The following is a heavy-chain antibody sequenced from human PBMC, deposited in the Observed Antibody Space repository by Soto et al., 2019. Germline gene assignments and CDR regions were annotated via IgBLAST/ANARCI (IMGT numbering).Heavy chain of an antibody. D-gene: IGHD1-1*01. CDR2: IDPSDSYT. J-gene: IGHJ4*02. CDR3: ASTTPLRDYFDY. V-gene: IGHV5-10-1*01. Sequence: GESLKISCKGSGYTFTSYWISWVRQMPGKGLEWMGRIDPSDSYTKYSPSFQGHVTISADKSISTAYLQWSSLKASDTAMYYCASTTPLRDYFDYGGQGTLVTVSS. CDR1: GYTFTSYW.